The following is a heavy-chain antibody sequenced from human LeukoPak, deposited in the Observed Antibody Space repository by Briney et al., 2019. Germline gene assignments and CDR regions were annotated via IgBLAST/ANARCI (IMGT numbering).Heavy chain of an antibody. CDR3: ARSVVPAAILFDY. V-gene: IGHV3-30-3*01. J-gene: IGHJ4*02. Sequence: GGSLRLSCAASGFTFSSYAMHWVRQAPGKGLEWVAVISYDGSNKYYADSVKGRFTISRDNSKNTLYLQMNSLRAEDTAVYYCARSVVPAAILFDYWGQGTLVTVSS. CDR2: ISYDGSNK. D-gene: IGHD2-2*01. CDR1: GFTFSSYA.